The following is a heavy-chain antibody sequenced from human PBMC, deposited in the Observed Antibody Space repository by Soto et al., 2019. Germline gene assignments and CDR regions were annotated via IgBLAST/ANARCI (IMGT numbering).Heavy chain of an antibody. V-gene: IGHV4-39*01. Sequence: SETLSLTCTVSGGSISSSSYYWGWIRQPPGKGLEWIGSIYYSGSTYYNPSLKSRVTISVDTSKNQFSLKLSSVTAADTAVYYCARLVGRPGRWFDPWGQGTLVTVSS. CDR3: ARLVGRPGRWFDP. CDR2: IYYSGST. CDR1: GGSISSSSYY. D-gene: IGHD1-26*01. J-gene: IGHJ5*02.